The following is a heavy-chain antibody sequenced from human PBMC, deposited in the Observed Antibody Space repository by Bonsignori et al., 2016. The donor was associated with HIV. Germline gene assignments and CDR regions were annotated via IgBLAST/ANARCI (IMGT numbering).Heavy chain of an antibody. J-gene: IGHJ4*02. CDR2: ISSNGFYI. V-gene: IGHV3-21*01. CDR3: ARVGIFGVGQPVFSA. D-gene: IGHD3-3*01. Sequence: VRQAPGKGLEWVASISSNGFYIYYADSVRGRFTISRDNGENTLSLQLNSLRAEDTAIYFCARVGIFGVGQPVFSAWGQGTLVTVSS.